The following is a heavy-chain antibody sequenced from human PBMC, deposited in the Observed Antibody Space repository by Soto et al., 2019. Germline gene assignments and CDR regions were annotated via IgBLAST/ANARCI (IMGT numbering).Heavy chain of an antibody. CDR1: GFTFSSYW. D-gene: IGHD6-6*01. J-gene: IGHJ6*03. CDR3: ARVAARFFYYMDV. CDR2: IKQDGSEK. Sequence: GGPLRLSCAASGFTFSSYWMSWVRQAPGKGLEWVANIKQDGSEKYYVDSVKGRFTISRDNAKNSLYLQMNSLRAEDTAVYYSARVAARFFYYMDVWGKGTTVTVSS. V-gene: IGHV3-7*04.